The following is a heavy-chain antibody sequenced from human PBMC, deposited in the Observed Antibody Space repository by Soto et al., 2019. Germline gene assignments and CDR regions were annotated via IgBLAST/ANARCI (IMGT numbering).Heavy chain of an antibody. J-gene: IGHJ4*02. CDR1: GYTFTSYG. D-gene: IGHD6-19*01. CDR3: ARDLAVGLVDY. V-gene: IGHV1-18*01. Sequence: QVQLVQSGAEVKKPGASVKVSCKASGYTFTSYGISWVRQAPGKGLEWMGWISAYNGNIKYTQKLQGRVTMTTDTCTSTAYMELRSLRSDDTAVYYCARDLAVGLVDYWGQGTLVTVSS. CDR2: ISAYNGNI.